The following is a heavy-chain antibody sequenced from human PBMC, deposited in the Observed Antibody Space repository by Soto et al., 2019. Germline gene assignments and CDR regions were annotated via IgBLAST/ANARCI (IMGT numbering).Heavy chain of an antibody. CDR2: FHSSGAT. Sequence: SETLSLTCTVSGGSIISADYYWSWIRQPPGKGLEWIGYFHSSGATYKDPSLKSRVTISVDTSKNQISLKLDSVTAADTAVYYCASIWFGDFDYWGHGTLVTVSS. D-gene: IGHD3-10*01. CDR1: GGSIISADYY. CDR3: ASIWFGDFDY. V-gene: IGHV4-30-4*01. J-gene: IGHJ4*01.